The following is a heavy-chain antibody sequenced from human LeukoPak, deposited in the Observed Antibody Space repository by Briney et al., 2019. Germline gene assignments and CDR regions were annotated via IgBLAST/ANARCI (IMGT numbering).Heavy chain of an antibody. CDR3: AVLVVITRTILDY. V-gene: IGHV3-11*04. Sequence: PGGSLRLSCAASGFTFSDYYMSWIRQAPGKGLEWVSYISSSGSTIYYADSVKGRFTISRDNAKNSLYLQMNSLRAEDTAVYYCAVLVVITRTILDYWGQGTLVTVSS. J-gene: IGHJ4*02. CDR1: GFTFSDYY. CDR2: ISSSGSTI. D-gene: IGHD3-22*01.